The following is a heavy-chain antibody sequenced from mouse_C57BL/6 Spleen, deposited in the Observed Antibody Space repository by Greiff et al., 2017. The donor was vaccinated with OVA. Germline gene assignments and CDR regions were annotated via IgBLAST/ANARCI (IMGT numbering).Heavy chain of an antibody. CDR2: IRLKSDNYAT. Sequence: EVMLVESGGGLVQPGGSMKLSCVASGFTFSNYWMNWVRQSPEKGLEWVAQIRLKSDNYATHYAASVKGRFTISRDDSKSSVYLQMNNLRADDTGIYYGTAHYYGSRDFDYWGQGTTLTVSS. V-gene: IGHV6-3*01. CDR3: TAHYYGSRDFDY. CDR1: GFTFSNYW. J-gene: IGHJ2*01. D-gene: IGHD1-1*01.